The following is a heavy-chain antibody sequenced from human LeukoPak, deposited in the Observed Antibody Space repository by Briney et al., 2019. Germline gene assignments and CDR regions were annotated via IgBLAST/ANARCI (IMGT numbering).Heavy chain of an antibody. CDR3: ALASGSYSPFDY. Sequence: PGGSLRLSCAASGFTVSSNYMSWVRQAPGKGLEWVSVIYSGGSTYYVDSVKGRFTISRDNSKNTLYLQMNSLRAEDTAVYYCALASGSYSPFDYWGQGTLVTVSS. CDR2: IYSGGST. D-gene: IGHD1-26*01. CDR1: GFTVSSNY. V-gene: IGHV3-66*02. J-gene: IGHJ4*02.